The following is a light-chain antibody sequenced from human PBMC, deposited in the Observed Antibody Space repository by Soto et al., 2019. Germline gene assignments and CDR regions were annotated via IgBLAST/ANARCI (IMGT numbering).Light chain of an antibody. J-gene: IGKJ1*01. CDR2: GAS. Sequence: IDLTQSPGTLSLPPGGRATLSCRASLSLSNSVLAWYQQKPGQAPRLLIYGASKRATGVPDRFSGRGSGTDFTLNISRLEPEDFTLYFSQQYRISPWT. CDR1: LSLSNSV. V-gene: IGKV3-20*01. CDR3: QQYRISPWT.